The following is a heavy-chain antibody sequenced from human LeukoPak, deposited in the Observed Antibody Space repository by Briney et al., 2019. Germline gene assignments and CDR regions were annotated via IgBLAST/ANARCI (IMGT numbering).Heavy chain of an antibody. J-gene: IGHJ4*02. CDR2: INPNSGGT. CDR1: GYTFTGYY. CDR3: ARDLSPSGDYEFDY. Sequence: ASVKVSCKASGYTFTGYYIHWVRQAPGQGLEWMGWINPNSGGTNYAQKFQGRVTMTRDTSISTAYMELSRLRSDDTAVYYCARDLSPSGDYEFDYWGEGTLVTVSS. D-gene: IGHD4-17*01. V-gene: IGHV1-2*02.